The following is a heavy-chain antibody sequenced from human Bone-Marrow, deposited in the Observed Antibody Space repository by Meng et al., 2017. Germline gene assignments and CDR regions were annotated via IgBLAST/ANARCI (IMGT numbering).Heavy chain of an antibody. V-gene: IGHV3-21*01. J-gene: IGHJ3*01. CDR1: GFTFSSYA. Sequence: GESLKISCAASGFTFSSYAMSWVRQAPGKGLEWVSSISSSSSYIYYADSVKGRFTISRDNAKNSLYLQMNSLRAEDTAVYYCASGYTMIVNWGQGTMVTVSS. CDR2: ISSSSSYI. D-gene: IGHD3-22*01. CDR3: ASGYTMIVN.